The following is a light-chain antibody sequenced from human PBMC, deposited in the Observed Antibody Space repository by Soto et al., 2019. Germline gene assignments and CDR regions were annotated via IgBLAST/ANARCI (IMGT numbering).Light chain of an antibody. CDR1: SSNIGAGYD. CDR3: LSYDSSLSGWV. Sequence: QSVLTQPPSVSGAPGQRVTISCTGSSSNIGAGYDVHWYQQLPGTAPKLLIYGNSNRPSGVPDRFSGSKSGTSASLAITGVQAEDEDDYYCLSYDSSLSGWVFGGGTKLTVL. V-gene: IGLV1-40*01. CDR2: GNS. J-gene: IGLJ3*02.